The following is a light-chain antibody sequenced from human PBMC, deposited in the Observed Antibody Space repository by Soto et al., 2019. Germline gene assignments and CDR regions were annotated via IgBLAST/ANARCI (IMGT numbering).Light chain of an antibody. J-gene: IGKJ4*01. CDR3: QQRSNWPQIT. V-gene: IGKV3-11*01. CDR2: DAS. Sequence: EIVLTQSPATLSLSPGERATLSCRASQSVSKYLAWYQQKPGQAPRLLIHDASNRATGIPARFSGSGSGTDFSLTIGSLEPEDFGVYYCQQRSNWPQITFGGGTKVEIK. CDR1: QSVSKY.